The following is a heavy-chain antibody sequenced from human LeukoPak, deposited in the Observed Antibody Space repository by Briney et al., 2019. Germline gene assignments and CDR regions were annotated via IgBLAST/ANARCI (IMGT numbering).Heavy chain of an antibody. D-gene: IGHD3-22*01. CDR2: ISSSGRTI. CDR1: EFTFDNYA. V-gene: IGHV3-11*01. J-gene: IGHJ6*02. CDR3: ARDYYDSRGYYGMDV. Sequence: GGSLRLSCAASEFTFDNYAMSWIRQAPGQGLEWVSYISSSGRTIHYADSVKGRFTISRDNAKNSLYLEMNSLRAEDTAVYYCARDYYDSRGYYGMDVWGQGTTVTVSS.